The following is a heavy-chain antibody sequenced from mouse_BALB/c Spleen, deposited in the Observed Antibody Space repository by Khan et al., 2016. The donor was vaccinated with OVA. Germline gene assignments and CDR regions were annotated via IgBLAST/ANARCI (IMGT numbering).Heavy chain of an antibody. CDR3: ARSIMAN. V-gene: IGHV3-2*02. CDR1: GYSITSDYA. CDR2: ISYSGST. Sequence: VQLKQSGPGLVKPSQSLSLTCTVTGYSITSDYAWNGIRQFPGNKLEWMGYISYSGSTSYNPSLKSRFSTNRDTSKNQSCLQLKSVTTEDTATYYCARSIMANWGQGTTLTVSS. J-gene: IGHJ2*01.